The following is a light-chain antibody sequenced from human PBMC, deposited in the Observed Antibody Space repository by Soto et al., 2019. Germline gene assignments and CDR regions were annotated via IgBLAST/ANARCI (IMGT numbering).Light chain of an antibody. CDR1: QSITTY. V-gene: IGKV1-39*01. CDR3: QQSYATPWT. CDR2: AAS. Sequence: DIPMTQSPSSLSASVGDRVTITCRASQSITTYLNWYQQKPGIAPKLLIYAASSLQSGVPSRFSGSGSGTDFTLTISSLQPEDFATYFCQQSYATPWTFGQGTKVEIK. J-gene: IGKJ1*01.